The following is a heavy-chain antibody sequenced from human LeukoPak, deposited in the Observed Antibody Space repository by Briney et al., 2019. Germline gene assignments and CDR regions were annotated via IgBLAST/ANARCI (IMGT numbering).Heavy chain of an antibody. CDR1: GFTFSSYD. CDR2: SGGDGGST. J-gene: IGHJ2*01. Sequence: GGSLRLSCAASGFTFSSYDMSWVRQAPPKGLEWVSASGGDGGSTYADSVKGRFTISRDNSKNTLYLQMNSLRAEDTATYYCAKALNYWYFDLWGRGNLVTVSS. V-gene: IGHV3-23*01. CDR3: AKALNYWYFDL.